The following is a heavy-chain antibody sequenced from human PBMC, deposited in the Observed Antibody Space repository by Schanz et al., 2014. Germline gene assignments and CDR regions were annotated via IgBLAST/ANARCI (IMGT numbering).Heavy chain of an antibody. Sequence: VQLVESGGYLVQPGGSLRLSCSASGFTFRDYYMSWIRQAPGKGLEWVSGISGSGGSTYYADSVKGRFSISRDNAKNSLFLQMNRLRAEDTALYYCAIIGVMVAVAGTRADYWGQGTLVTVSS. CDR1: GFTFRDYY. J-gene: IGHJ4*02. CDR2: ISGSGGST. D-gene: IGHD6-19*01. CDR3: AIIGVMVAVAGTRADY. V-gene: IGHV3-11*04.